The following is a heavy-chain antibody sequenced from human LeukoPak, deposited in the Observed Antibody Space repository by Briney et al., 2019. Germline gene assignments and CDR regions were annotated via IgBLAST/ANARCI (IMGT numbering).Heavy chain of an antibody. D-gene: IGHD1-26*01. CDR3: TRGLLGATTSYFDY. CDR1: GFTFSSYS. J-gene: IGHJ4*02. Sequence: GGSLRLSCAASGFTFSSYSMNWVRQAPGKGLEWVAVITYDGRNKYYADSVKGRFTISRDNSKNTLYLQMNSLRAEDTAVYYCTRGLLGATTSYFDYWGQGTLVTVSS. V-gene: IGHV3-30*03. CDR2: ITYDGRNK.